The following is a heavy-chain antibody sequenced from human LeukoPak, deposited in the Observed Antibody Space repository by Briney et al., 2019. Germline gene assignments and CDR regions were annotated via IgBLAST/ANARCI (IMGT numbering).Heavy chain of an antibody. D-gene: IGHD3-16*01. CDR2: IHYSGRP. J-gene: IGHJ6*02. Sequence: SETLSLTRTVSGGSISGHYWTWIRQPPGKGLEWIGQIHYSGRPDYNPSLKSRVTISVDTSKNQLSLKVTSVTGADTAVYYCARFGVDYDMDVWGQGTTVTVSS. CDR3: ARFGVDYDMDV. CDR1: GGSISGHY. V-gene: IGHV4-59*11.